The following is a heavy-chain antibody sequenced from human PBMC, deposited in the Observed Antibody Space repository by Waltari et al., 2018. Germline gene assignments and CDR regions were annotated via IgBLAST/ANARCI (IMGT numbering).Heavy chain of an antibody. D-gene: IGHD7-27*01. CDR1: GFPFSDYG. CDR2: ISSGSPTI. CDR3: ARRERLGFDY. J-gene: IGHJ4*02. V-gene: IGHV3-48*04. Sequence: EVQLVESGGGLVQSGGSLRLSCAASGFPFSDYGLNWVRHAPGKGLEWIAYISSGSPTIYYADSVKGRFTIYRDNAKNSLDLQMNSLRVEDTAVYYCARRERLGFDYWGQGTLVTVSS.